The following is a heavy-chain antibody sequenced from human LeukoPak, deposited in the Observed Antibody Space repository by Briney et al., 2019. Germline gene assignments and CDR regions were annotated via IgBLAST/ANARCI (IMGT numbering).Heavy chain of an antibody. CDR3: ARGGGSYGHDAFDI. V-gene: IGHV3-48*01. CDR1: GFTFSTYS. CDR2: ISSSTSTI. D-gene: IGHD3-16*01. J-gene: IGHJ3*02. Sequence: GGSLRLSCAASGFTFSTYSMNWVRQAPGKGLDWVSYISSSTSTIYYADSVKGRFTISRDNAKNSLYLQINSLRAEDTAVYYCARGGGSYGHDAFDIWGQGTMVTVSS.